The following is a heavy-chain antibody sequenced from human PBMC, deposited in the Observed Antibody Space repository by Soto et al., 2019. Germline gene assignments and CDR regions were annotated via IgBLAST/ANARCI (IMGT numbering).Heavy chain of an antibody. CDR2: ISSSGTYI. CDR3: ARFHPESLMPEYYFDY. CDR1: GFTFTAYT. D-gene: IGHD2-8*01. J-gene: IGHJ4*02. Sequence: EVQLVESGGGLVKPGGSLRLSCAASGFTFTAYTMNWVRQAPGKGLEWVSSISSSGTYIYYAESLKGRFTISRDNAKNSLCLQMNSLRAEDTAVYYCARFHPESLMPEYYFDYWGQGTLVTVSS. V-gene: IGHV3-21*01.